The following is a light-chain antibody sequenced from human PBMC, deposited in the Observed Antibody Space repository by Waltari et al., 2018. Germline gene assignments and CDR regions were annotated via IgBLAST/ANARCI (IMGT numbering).Light chain of an antibody. V-gene: IGKV1-39*01. Sequence: DIQMTQSPSSLSASVGDRVTVTCRASQGISHFLNWYQQKPGKAPKLLIYTASTLQSGVPSRFSGDGSGTEFTLTISSLQPEDFATYYCQQSYSFPETFGPGTKVDV. CDR2: TAS. CDR3: QQSYSFPET. CDR1: QGISHF. J-gene: IGKJ3*01.